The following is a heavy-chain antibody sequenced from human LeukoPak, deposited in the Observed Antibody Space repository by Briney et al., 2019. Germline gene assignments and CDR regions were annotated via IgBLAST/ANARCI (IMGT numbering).Heavy chain of an antibody. D-gene: IGHD3-9*01. Sequence: SETLSLTCTVSGGSISSYYWSWIRQPAGKGLEWIGRIHTSGSINYNPSLKSRVTMSVDTSKNQFSLKLSSVTAADTAVYYCAKAETDILTGYYSFYYYYYMDVWGKGTTVTVSS. J-gene: IGHJ6*03. V-gene: IGHV4-4*07. CDR2: IHTSGSI. CDR1: GGSISSYY. CDR3: AKAETDILTGYYSFYYYYYMDV.